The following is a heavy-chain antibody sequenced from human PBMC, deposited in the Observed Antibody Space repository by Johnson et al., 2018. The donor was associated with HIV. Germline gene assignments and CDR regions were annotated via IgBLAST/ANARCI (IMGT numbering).Heavy chain of an antibody. CDR1: GFTFDDYA. CDR2: ISPDESKT. J-gene: IGHJ3*01. Sequence: VQLVESGGGLVQPGRSLRLSCAASGFTFDDYAMHWVRQAPGKGPVWVSRISPDESKTDYADSVKGRFTISRDNSKNTLYLQMNSLRAEDTAVYYCTRGWGYAFDVWGQGTMVTVSS. CDR3: TRGWGYAFDV. D-gene: IGHD3-10*01. V-gene: IGHV3-74*02.